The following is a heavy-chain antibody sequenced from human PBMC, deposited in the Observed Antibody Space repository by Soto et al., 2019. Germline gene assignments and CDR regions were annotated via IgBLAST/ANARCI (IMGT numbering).Heavy chain of an antibody. CDR2: IYPGDSDT. J-gene: IGHJ6*02. CDR3: ARLFFLAARLEHIAVPHSAYYGMDV. V-gene: IGHV5-51*01. D-gene: IGHD6-6*01. CDR1: GYSFTSYW. Sequence: GESLKISCKGSGYSFTSYWIGWVRQMPGKGLEWMGIIYPGDSDTRYSPSFQGQVTISADKSSSTAYLQWSSLKASDTAMYYCARLFFLAARLEHIAVPHSAYYGMDVWGQGTTVTVSS.